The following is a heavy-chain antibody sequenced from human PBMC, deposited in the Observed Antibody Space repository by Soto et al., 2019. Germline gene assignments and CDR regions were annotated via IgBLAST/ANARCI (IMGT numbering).Heavy chain of an antibody. J-gene: IGHJ6*02. V-gene: IGHV4-30-4*01. CDR1: GGYIGSGDYY. D-gene: IGHD6-6*01. CDR3: ARAIAARPGGYYYYYGMDV. Sequence: TMSVTCSVVGGYIGSGDYYRSRKRKPPWKGLEWIGYIYYSGSTYYNPSLKSRVTISVDTSKKQFSLKLSSVTAADTAVYYCARAIAARPGGYYYYYGMDVWGQGTTVTFPS. CDR2: IYYSGST.